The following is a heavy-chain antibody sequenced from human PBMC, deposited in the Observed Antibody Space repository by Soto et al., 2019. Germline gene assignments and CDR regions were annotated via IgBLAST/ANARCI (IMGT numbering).Heavy chain of an antibody. CDR3: ARDRTYYYGSGSYYNPSFDI. D-gene: IGHD3-10*01. CDR1: GFTFSSYS. Sequence: EVQLVESGGGLVQPGGSLRVSCAASGFTFSSYSINWVRQAPGKGLKWVSYISSSSSTIYYADSVKGRFTISRDNAKNSLYLQMNSLRDEDTAVYYCARDRTYYYGSGSYYNPSFDIWGQGTMVTVSS. J-gene: IGHJ3*02. CDR2: ISSSSSTI. V-gene: IGHV3-48*02.